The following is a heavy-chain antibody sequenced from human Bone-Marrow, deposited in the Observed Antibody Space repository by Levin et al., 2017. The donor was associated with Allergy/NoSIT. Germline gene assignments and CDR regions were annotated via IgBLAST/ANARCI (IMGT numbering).Heavy chain of an antibody. D-gene: IGHD1-14*01. J-gene: IGHJ4*02. CDR3: AKNHYEYRGGLFDH. Sequence: GGSLRLSCAASGFTISSKFMSWVRQAPGKGLEWVSVLYSDGTTYYADSVKGRFTISRDTSKNTLYLQMNSLRAEDTALYYCAKNHYEYRGGLFDHWGQGTLVTVSS. CDR2: LYSDGTT. CDR1: GFTISSKF. V-gene: IGHV3-53*01.